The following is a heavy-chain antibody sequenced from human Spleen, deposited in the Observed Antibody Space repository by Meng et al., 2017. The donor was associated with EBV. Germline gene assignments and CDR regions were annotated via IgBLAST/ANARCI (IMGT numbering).Heavy chain of an antibody. D-gene: IGHD3-10*01. Sequence: LSYSGLGMVKPSQTMSLNCTGSGGAISGHYRSWIRQPPGKGLEWIGYIYYSGSTNYNPSFKSRVTISVDTSKNQFSLRLRSLTASDTAVYYCASDRGQNYYWGPGTLVTASS. CDR3: ASDRGQNYY. CDR2: IYYSGST. V-gene: IGHV4-59*11. CDR1: GGAISGHY. J-gene: IGHJ4*02.